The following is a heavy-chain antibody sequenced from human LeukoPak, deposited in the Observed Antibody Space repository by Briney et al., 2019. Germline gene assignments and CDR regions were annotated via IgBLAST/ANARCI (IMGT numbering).Heavy chain of an antibody. Sequence: GASVKVSCKASGYTFTGYYMHWVRQAPGKGLEWMGGFDPEDGETIYAQKFQGRVTMTEDTSTDTAYMELSSLRSEDTAVYYCATQYSSSCPGCYYYYMDVWGKGTTVTVSS. D-gene: IGHD6-13*01. CDR1: GYTFTGYY. CDR2: FDPEDGET. J-gene: IGHJ6*03. V-gene: IGHV1-24*01. CDR3: ATQYSSSCPGCYYYYMDV.